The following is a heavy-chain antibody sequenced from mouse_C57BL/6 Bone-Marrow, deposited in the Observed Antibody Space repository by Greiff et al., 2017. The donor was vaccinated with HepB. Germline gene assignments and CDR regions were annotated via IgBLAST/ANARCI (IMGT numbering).Heavy chain of an antibody. V-gene: IGHV1-82*01. J-gene: IGHJ1*03. D-gene: IGHD1-1*01. CDR3: ARRGSSYWYFDV. CDR1: GYAFSSSW. Sequence: VQLQQSGPELVKPGASVKISCKASGYAFSSSWMHWVKQRPGKGLEWIGRIYPGDGDTNYNGKFKGKATLTADKSSSTAYMQLSSLTSEDSAVYFCARRGSSYWYFDVWGTGTTVTVSS. CDR2: IYPGDGDT.